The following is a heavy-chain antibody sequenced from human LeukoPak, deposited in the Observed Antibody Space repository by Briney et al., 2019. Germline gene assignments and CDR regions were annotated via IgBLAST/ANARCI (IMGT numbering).Heavy chain of an antibody. V-gene: IGHV4-39*07. D-gene: IGHD4-23*01. CDR1: GGYIITSDHY. CDR3: ARERYYYGGKTWFDP. CDR2: IYYTGST. Sequence: SETLSLSCSVSGGYIITSDHYWGWIRQPPGKGLEWIGSIYYTGSTSTNPFFKSRVTVSVDTSKNQFSLNLTSVTAADTAVYYCARERYYYGGKTWFDPWGQGTLVTVSS. J-gene: IGHJ5*02.